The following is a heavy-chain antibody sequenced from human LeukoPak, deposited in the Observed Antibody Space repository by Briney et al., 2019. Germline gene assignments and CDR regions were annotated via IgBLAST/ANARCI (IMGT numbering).Heavy chain of an antibody. CDR1: GGSISSSSYY. CDR2: IYYSGST. D-gene: IGHD6-13*01. V-gene: IGHV4-39*07. CDR3: ASAPWTYSSSGIYYYGMDV. Sequence: KPSETLSLTCTVSGGSISSSSYYWGWIRQPPGKGLEWIGSIYYSGSTYYNPSLKSRVTISVDTSKNQFSLKLSSVTAADTAVYYCASAPWTYSSSGIYYYGMDVWGQGTTVTVSS. J-gene: IGHJ6*02.